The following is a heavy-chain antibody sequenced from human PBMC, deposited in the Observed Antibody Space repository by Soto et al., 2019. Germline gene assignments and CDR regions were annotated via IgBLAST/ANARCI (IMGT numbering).Heavy chain of an antibody. Sequence: GGSLRLSCAASGFTFSSYSMNWVRQAPGKGLEWVSAISGSGGSTYYADSVKGRFTISRDNSKNTLYLQMNSLRAEDTAVYYCEITRIRGGMDVWGQGTTVTVSS. CDR2: ISGSGGST. V-gene: IGHV3-23*01. J-gene: IGHJ6*02. CDR3: EITRIRGGMDV. CDR1: GFTFSSYS.